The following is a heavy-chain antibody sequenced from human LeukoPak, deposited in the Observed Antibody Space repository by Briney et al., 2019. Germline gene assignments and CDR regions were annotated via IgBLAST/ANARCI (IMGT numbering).Heavy chain of an antibody. Sequence: KPSETLSLTCTVSGYSISSGYYWGWIRQPPGKGLEWIGSGSTYYNPSLKSRVTISVDTSKNQFSLKLSSVTAADTAVYYCASPPEYSSSSEDYWGQGTLVTVSS. CDR2: SGST. CDR3: ASPPEYSSSSEDY. J-gene: IGHJ4*02. CDR1: GYSISSGYY. D-gene: IGHD6-6*01. V-gene: IGHV4-38-2*02.